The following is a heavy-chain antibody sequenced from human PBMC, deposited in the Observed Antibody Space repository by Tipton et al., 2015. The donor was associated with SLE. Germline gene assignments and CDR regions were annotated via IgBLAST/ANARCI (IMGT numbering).Heavy chain of an antibody. CDR2: IYYSGST. CDR3: ARDGTTMVRGAIDY. J-gene: IGHJ4*02. CDR1: GGSFSSHY. D-gene: IGHD3-10*01. Sequence: TLSLTCAVYGGSFSSHYWSWIRLPPGKGLEWIGYIYYSGSTNYNPSLKSRVTISVDTSKNQFSLKLSSVTAADTAVYYCARDGTTMVRGAIDYWGQGTLVTVSS. V-gene: IGHV4-59*11.